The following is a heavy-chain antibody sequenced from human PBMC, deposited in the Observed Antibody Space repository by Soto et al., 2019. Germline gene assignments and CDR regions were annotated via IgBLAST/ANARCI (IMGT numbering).Heavy chain of an antibody. CDR2: ISGSGGST. D-gene: IGHD2-15*01. J-gene: IGHJ4*02. Sequence: EVQLLESGGGLVQPGGSLRLSCAASGFTFSSYAMSWVRQAPGKGLEWVSAISGSGGSTYYADSVKGRFTISRDNSKNTLYLQMNSLRAEDTAVYYCAKALGGLYCSGGSCYSGSVYWGQGTLVTVSS. V-gene: IGHV3-23*01. CDR3: AKALGGLYCSGGSCYSGSVY. CDR1: GFTFSSYA.